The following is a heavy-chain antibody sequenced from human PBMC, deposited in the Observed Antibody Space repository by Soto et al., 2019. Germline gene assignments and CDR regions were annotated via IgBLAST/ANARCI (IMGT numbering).Heavy chain of an antibody. CDR2: IRSKANSYAT. D-gene: IGHD4-17*01. Sequence: GGSLRLSCAASGLTFSGSAMHWVRQASGKGLEWVGRIRSKANSYATAYAASVKGRFTISRDDSKNTAYLQMNSLKTEDTAVYYCTSPYGDYAWYAFDIWGQGTMVTVSS. CDR3: TSPYGDYAWYAFDI. J-gene: IGHJ3*02. V-gene: IGHV3-73*01. CDR1: GLTFSGSA.